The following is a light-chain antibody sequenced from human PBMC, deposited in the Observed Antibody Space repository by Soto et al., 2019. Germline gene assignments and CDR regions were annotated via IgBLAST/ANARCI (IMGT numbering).Light chain of an antibody. CDR2: GAS. CDR1: QNVSTTY. CDR3: QQYGSSRWT. V-gene: IGKV3-20*01. J-gene: IGKJ1*01. Sequence: EIVLTQSPGTLSLSPGERATLSCRASQNVSTTYLAWYQQKPGQAPRLLIYGASSRATGIPDRFSGSGSGTDFTLTISRLEPEDFAVYYCQQYGSSRWTFGQGTKVE.